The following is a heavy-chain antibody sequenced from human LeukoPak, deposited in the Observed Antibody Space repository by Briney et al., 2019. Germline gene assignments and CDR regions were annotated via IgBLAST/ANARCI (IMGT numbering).Heavy chain of an antibody. CDR3: ARDLNTVPYY. V-gene: IGHV3-21*01. CDR1: GFTFSSYS. Sequence: GGSLRLTCAASGFTFSSYSMNWVRQAPGEGLEWVSSISSSSSYIYYADSVKGRFTISRDNAKNSLYLQMNSLRAEDTAVYYCARDLNTVPYYWGQGTLVTVSS. D-gene: IGHD4-17*01. J-gene: IGHJ4*02. CDR2: ISSSSSYI.